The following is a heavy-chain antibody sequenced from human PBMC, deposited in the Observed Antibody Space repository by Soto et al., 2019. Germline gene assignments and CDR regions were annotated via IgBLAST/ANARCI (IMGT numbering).Heavy chain of an antibody. CDR2: IYLSGTT. CDR1: GGSISSDDW. D-gene: IGHD2-21*02. CDR3: ARSDCYGVCRGKWLDP. J-gene: IGHJ5*02. Sequence: QVQLQESGPGLVKPSGTLSLTCAVSGGSISSDDWWTWVRQTPGKGLEWIGEIYLSGTTNYNPYLMSRVTIAVDKAKSQFSLRLDSVTAADTAVYYCARSDCYGVCRGKWLDPWGQGILVTVSS. V-gene: IGHV4-4*02.